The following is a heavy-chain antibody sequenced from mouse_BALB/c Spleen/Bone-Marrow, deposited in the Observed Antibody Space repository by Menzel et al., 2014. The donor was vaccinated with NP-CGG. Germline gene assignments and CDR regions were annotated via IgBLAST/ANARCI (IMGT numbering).Heavy chain of an antibody. CDR3: VRGDYGNDVGYFEF. J-gene: IGHJ2*01. Sequence: EVQRVESGGGLVQPGGSLKLSCAASGFTFSSYGMSWVRQTPDKRLELVATINSNGGSTYYPDSVKGRFTISRDTAKDSLCLQRRGVRSEETAMYYGVRGDYGNDVGYFEFWGQGTTLTVSS. V-gene: IGHV5-6-3*01. CDR1: GFTFSSYG. D-gene: IGHD2-2*01. CDR2: INSNGGST.